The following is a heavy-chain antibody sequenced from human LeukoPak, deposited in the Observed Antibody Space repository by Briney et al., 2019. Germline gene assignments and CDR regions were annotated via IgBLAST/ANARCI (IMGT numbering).Heavy chain of an antibody. CDR2: GYYSGST. J-gene: IGHJ5*02. D-gene: IGHD5-12*01. V-gene: IGHV4-59*01. CDR3: AREGDPCSGYNYGNWLDP. Sequence: PSETLSLTCTVSGGSIKSNYWSWIRQPPGEGLEWIGYGYYSGSTNYNPSLKSRVTISLDTSKSQFSPKLSSVTTADTAVYYCAREGDPCSGYNYGNWLDPWGEGTLVTVSS. CDR1: GGSIKSNY.